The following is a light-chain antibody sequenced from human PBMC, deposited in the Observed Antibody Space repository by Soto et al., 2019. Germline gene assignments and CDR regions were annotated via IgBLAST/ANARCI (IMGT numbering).Light chain of an antibody. CDR2: NYV. J-gene: IGLJ3*02. CDR3: GTWDTSLSAGV. V-gene: IGLV1-40*01. CDR1: SSNIGAGYG. Sequence: QTVVTQPPSVSGAPGQRVTISCAGTSSNIGAGYGVHWYQQLPGRAPKLLIHNYVNRPSGVPDRFSGSKSGTSASLAITGLQGEDEGDYYCGTWDTSLSAGVFGGGTQLTVL.